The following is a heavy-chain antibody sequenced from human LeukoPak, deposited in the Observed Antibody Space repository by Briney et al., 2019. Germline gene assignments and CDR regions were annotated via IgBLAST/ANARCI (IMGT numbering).Heavy chain of an antibody. Sequence: GGSLRLSCVASGFTFSTYGMHWVRQAPGKGLEWVAFIRSDGSIKYYADFVKGRFTISRDNSKNTLYLQMNSLRVDDTADYYCARGGRTPFDYWGQGTLVTVSS. D-gene: IGHD3-16*01. J-gene: IGHJ4*02. CDR3: ARGGRTPFDY. CDR2: IRSDGSIK. V-gene: IGHV3-30*02. CDR1: GFTFSTYG.